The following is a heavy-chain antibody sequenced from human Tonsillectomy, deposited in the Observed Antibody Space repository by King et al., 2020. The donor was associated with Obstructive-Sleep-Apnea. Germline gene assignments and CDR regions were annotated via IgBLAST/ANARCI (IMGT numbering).Heavy chain of an antibody. J-gene: IGHJ3*02. D-gene: IGHD3-16*01. Sequence: VQLVESGGGLVQPGGSLRLSCAASGFTFSTYWMTWVRQAPGKGLEWVANSKHDGSEQHYVDSVKGRFTISRDNAKTSLYLQLNSLRAEDTAVYYCARDATYHEGTTYYDNLDIWGQGPMVTVSS. V-gene: IGHV3-7*03. CDR3: ARDATYHEGTTYYDNLDI. CDR1: GFTFSTYW. CDR2: SKHDGSEQ.